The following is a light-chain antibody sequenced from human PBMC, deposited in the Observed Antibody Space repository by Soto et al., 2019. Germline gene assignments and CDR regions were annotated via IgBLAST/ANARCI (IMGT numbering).Light chain of an antibody. J-gene: IGLJ3*02. Sequence: QSALTQPASVSGSPGQSIIISCTGTSSDVGGYNFVSWYQQHPGKAPKLMIYEVSKRPSGVSNRFSGSKSGNTASLTISGLQPEDEADYYCCSYAGNSGVFGGGTKVTVL. CDR1: SSDVGGYNF. CDR3: CSYAGNSGV. CDR2: EVS. V-gene: IGLV2-23*02.